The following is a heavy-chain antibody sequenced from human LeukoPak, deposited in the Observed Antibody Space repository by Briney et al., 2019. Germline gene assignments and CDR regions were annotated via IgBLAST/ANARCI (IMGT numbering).Heavy chain of an antibody. V-gene: IGHV3-74*01. Sequence: GGSLRLSCAACGFIFYNYAMSWVRQAPGKGLVWVSSIDSDGSSTTYADSVKGRFTISRDNAKNTLYLQMNSLRAAGTTVYYCARDGEGGYPVDYWGQGTLVTVSS. D-gene: IGHD3-10*01. J-gene: IGHJ4*02. CDR1: GFIFYNYA. CDR2: IDSDGSST. CDR3: ARDGEGGYPVDY.